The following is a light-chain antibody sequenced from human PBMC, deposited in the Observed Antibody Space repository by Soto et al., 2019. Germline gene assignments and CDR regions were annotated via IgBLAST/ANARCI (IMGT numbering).Light chain of an antibody. CDR2: AAS. CDR3: QQYYSYPLT. CDR1: QGISSY. J-gene: IGKJ4*01. V-gene: IGKV1-8*01. Sequence: AIVMTQSPSSFSASRGDICTITCGASQGISSYLAWYQQKPGKAPKLLIYAASTLQSGVPSRFSGSGSGTDFTLTISCLQSEDFATYYCQQYYSYPLTFGGGTKVDIK.